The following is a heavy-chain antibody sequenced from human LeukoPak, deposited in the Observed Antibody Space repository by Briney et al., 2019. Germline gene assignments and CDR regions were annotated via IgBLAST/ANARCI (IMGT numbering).Heavy chain of an antibody. V-gene: IGHV4-38-2*02. J-gene: IGHJ4*02. CDR2: IYHSGST. Sequence: ESSETLSLTCAVSGYSISSGYYWAWIRQPPGKGLEWNGNIYHSGSTYYNPSRKSRVTISVDPSKNQFSVQVSSVTAEDTAVYYCAREIIEEPGTFDYWGRGTLVTVSS. CDR3: AREIIEEPGTFDY. CDR1: GYSISSGYY. D-gene: IGHD6-19*01.